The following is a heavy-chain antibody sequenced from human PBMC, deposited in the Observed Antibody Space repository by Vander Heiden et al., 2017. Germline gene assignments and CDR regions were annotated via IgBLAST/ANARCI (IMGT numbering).Heavy chain of an antibody. D-gene: IGHD2-21*01. CDR1: GFTLSSHR. J-gene: IGHJ4*02. V-gene: IGHV3-21*01. CDR2: ISSSSSYI. CDR3: ARDGDGYNDSDY. Sequence: EVQLVESGGGLVKPGGSLRLSRAASGFTLSSHRMDWARQAPGKGREWVSSISSSSSYIYYADSVKGRFTISRDNAKNSLYLQMNSLRAEDTAVYYCARDGDGYNDSDYWGQGTLVTVSS.